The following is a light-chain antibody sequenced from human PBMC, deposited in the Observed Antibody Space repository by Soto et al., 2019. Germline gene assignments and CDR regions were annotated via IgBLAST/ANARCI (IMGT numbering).Light chain of an antibody. Sequence: DIQMTQSPSSLSASVGDRVTITCRASQSISSYLNWYQQKPGKAPKLLIYAASSLQIGVPSRFSGTGPGTDFTLTISSLQPEDFATYYCQQSYSTPTFGQGTKLEIK. CDR3: QQSYSTPT. J-gene: IGKJ2*01. V-gene: IGKV1-39*01. CDR1: QSISSY. CDR2: AAS.